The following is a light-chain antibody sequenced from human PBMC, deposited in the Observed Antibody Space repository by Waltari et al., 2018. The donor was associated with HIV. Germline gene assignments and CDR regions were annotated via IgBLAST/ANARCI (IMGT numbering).Light chain of an antibody. CDR1: LSLVYSDGNTY. CDR3: MQGTHWPYT. V-gene: IGKV2-30*01. CDR2: KVS. J-gene: IGKJ2*01. Sequence: VVMTQSPLSLPVTLGQPASISCRSRLSLVYSDGNTYLSWFQQRPGQSPRRLVYKVSKRDSGVPDRFSGSGSGTGFTLKISRVEAEDVGVYYCMQGTHWPYTFGQGTKLEIK.